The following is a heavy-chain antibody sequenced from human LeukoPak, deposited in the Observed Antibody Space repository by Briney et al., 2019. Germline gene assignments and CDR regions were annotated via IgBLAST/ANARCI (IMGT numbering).Heavy chain of an antibody. V-gene: IGHV4-38-2*02. CDR1: HYSISSNYY. D-gene: IGHD3-22*01. CDR2: IYHSGST. CDR3: ARSSGYMSY. J-gene: IGHJ4*02. Sequence: SETLSLTCTVSHYSISSNYYWGWIRQPPVKGLEWIGSIYHSGSTYYNPSLTTRVTISVDTSKNQFSLKLTSVTAADTAVYYCARSSGYMSYWGQGTLVTVSS.